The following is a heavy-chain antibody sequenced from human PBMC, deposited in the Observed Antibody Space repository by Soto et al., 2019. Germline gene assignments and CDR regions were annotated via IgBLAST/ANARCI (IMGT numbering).Heavy chain of an antibody. V-gene: IGHV1-3*01. CDR3: ARDPALMGWFDP. J-gene: IGHJ5*02. CDR1: GYTFTSYA. Sequence: GASVKVSCKASGYTFTSYAMHWVRQAPGQRLEWMGWINAGNGNTKYSQKFQGRVTITRDTSASTAYMELSSLRSEDTAVYYCARDPALMGWFDPWGQGTLVTVSS. D-gene: IGHD2-8*01. CDR2: INAGNGNT.